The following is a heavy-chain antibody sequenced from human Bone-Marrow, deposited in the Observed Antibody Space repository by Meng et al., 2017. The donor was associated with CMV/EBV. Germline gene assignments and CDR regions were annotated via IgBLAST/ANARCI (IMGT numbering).Heavy chain of an antibody. Sequence: GESLKISCAASGFTFSSYGMHWVRQAPGKGLEWVAFIRYDGSNKYYADSVKGRFTISRDNSKNTLYLQMNSLRAEDTALYYCAKASGSIAAWDQWGQGTLVTVSS. D-gene: IGHD6-6*01. J-gene: IGHJ4*02. CDR2: IRYDGSNK. CDR1: GFTFSSYG. V-gene: IGHV3-30*02. CDR3: AKASGSIAAWDQ.